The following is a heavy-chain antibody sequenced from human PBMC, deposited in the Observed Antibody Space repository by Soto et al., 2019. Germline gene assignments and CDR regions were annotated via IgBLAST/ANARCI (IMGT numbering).Heavy chain of an antibody. CDR1: GYTFSTYG. CDR3: ARDWKGAEGFDP. J-gene: IGHJ5*02. Sequence: QVQLVQSGAEVKKPGASVKVSCKASGYTFSTYGFSWVRQAPGQGLEWMGWIGADNGDTNYAQNFQGRVTMTTDTSPTTSHMELRSLTSDDTAVYFCARDWKGAEGFDPWGQGTLVTVSS. CDR2: IGADNGDT. V-gene: IGHV1-18*01. D-gene: IGHD1-1*01.